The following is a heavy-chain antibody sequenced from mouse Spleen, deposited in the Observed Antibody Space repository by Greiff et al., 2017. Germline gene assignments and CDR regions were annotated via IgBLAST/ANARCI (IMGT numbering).Heavy chain of an antibody. D-gene: IGHD2-10*01. V-gene: IGHV1-15*01. Sequence: QVQLKQSGAELVRPGASVTLSCKASGYTFTDYEMHWVKQTPVHGLEWIGAIDPETGGTAYNQKFKGKATLTVDKSSSTAYMELLSLTSEDSAVYYCASLPRGFAYWGQGTLVTVSA. CDR2: IDPETGGT. CDR1: GYTFTDYE. CDR3: ASLPRGFAY. J-gene: IGHJ3*01.